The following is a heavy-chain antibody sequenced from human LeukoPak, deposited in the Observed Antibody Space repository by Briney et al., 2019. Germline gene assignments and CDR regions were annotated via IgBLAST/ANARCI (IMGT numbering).Heavy chain of an antibody. Sequence: PSETLSLTCTVSGYSISSGYYWGWIRQPPGKGLEWIGSIYHSGSTYYNPSLKSRVTISVDTSKNQFSLKFIYVTAADTAVYYCARGALSIWRVFRSFDPWGQGTLVTVSS. CDR1: GYSISSGYY. V-gene: IGHV4-38-2*02. J-gene: IGHJ5*02. CDR2: IYHSGST. CDR3: ARGALSIWRVFRSFDP. D-gene: IGHD3-3*01.